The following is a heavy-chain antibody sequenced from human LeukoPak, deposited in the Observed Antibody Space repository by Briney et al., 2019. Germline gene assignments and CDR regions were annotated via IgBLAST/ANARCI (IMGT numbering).Heavy chain of an antibody. CDR3: ARGVVATLRSYYYYGMDV. J-gene: IGHJ6*02. CDR2: IYTSGST. V-gene: IGHV4-4*07. D-gene: IGHD5-12*01. Sequence: PSETLSLTCTVSGGSISSYYWSWIRQPAGKGLEWIGRIYTSGSTNCNPSLKSRVTMSVDTSKNQFSLKLSSVTAADTAVYYCARGVVATLRSYYYYGMDVWGQGTTVTVSS. CDR1: GGSISSYY.